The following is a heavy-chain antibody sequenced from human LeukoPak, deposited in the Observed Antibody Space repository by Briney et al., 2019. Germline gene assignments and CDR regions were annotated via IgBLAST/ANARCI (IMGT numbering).Heavy chain of an antibody. CDR3: AKVGGGNSYYYFDY. J-gene: IGHJ4*02. CDR2: ISGSGGRI. CDR1: GFTFSSYA. V-gene: IGHV3-23*01. D-gene: IGHD5-18*01. Sequence: GGSLRLSCAASGFTFSSYAMSWVRQAPGEGLEWVSDISGSGGRIYYSDSVKGRFTISRDNSKNTLYLQMNSLRVEDTAVYYCAKVGGGNSYYYFDYWGQGTLVTVSS.